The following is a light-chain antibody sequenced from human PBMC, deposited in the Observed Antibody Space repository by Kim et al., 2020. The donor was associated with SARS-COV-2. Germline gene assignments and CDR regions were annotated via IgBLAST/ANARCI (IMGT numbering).Light chain of an antibody. CDR3: QVWDSTSDQVV. CDR1: DIGGKS. CDR2: YDS. Sequence: SYELTQPPSVSVAPGKTATITCGGDDIGGKSVHWYHQKPGQAPVLVINYDSDRPSGIPERFSGSNSANTATLRISRVEAGDEADYYCQVWDSTSDQVVFGGGTKLTVL. V-gene: IGLV3-21*04. J-gene: IGLJ2*01.